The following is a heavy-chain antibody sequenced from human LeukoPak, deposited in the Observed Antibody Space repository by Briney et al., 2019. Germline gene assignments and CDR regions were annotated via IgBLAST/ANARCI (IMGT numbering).Heavy chain of an antibody. Sequence: SVKVSCKASGGTFSSYAISWVRQAPGQGLEWMGGIIPIFGTANHAQKFQGRVTITADKSTSTAYMELSSLRSEDTAVYYCASWQMTTVTTLAFDIWGQGTMVTVSS. CDR2: IIPIFGTA. V-gene: IGHV1-69*06. CDR1: GGTFSSYA. J-gene: IGHJ3*02. D-gene: IGHD4-17*01. CDR3: ASWQMTTVTTLAFDI.